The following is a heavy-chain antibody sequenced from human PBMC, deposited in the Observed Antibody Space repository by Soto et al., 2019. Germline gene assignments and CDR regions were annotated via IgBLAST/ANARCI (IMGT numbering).Heavy chain of an antibody. Sequence: PSETLSLTCTVSGGSISSSSYYWGWIRQPPGKGLEGIGSIYYSGSTYYNPSLKSRVTISVDTSKNQFSLKLSSVTAADSAVYYCARLDVWSGISIGYWGQGTLVTSPQ. CDR2: IYYSGST. D-gene: IGHD3-3*01. CDR3: ARLDVWSGISIGY. CDR1: GGSISSSSYY. J-gene: IGHJ4*02. V-gene: IGHV4-39*01.